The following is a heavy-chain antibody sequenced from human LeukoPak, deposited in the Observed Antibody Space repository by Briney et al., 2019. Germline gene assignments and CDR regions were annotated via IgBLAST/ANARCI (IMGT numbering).Heavy chain of an antibody. CDR2: INPNSGGT. Sequence: ASVKVSCKASGYTFTGYYMHWVRQAPGQGLEWMGWINPNSGGTNYAQKFQGRVSMTRGTSISTAYMELSRLRSDDTAVYYCARLMTTVTTPYNWFDPWGQGTLVTVSS. CDR1: GYTFTGYY. D-gene: IGHD4-17*01. V-gene: IGHV1-2*02. CDR3: ARLMTTVTTPYNWFDP. J-gene: IGHJ5*02.